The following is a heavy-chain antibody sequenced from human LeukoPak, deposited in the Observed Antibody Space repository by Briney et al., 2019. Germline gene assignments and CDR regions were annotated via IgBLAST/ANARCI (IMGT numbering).Heavy chain of an antibody. Sequence: PSETPSLTCTVSGGSITSDYWSWVRQPPGKGLEWIGYISYSGSTSYDPSLKSRVTISGDSSKKQFSLKLSSVTAADTAVYYCARFYYDSRGYWYYFDYWGQGTLVSVSS. D-gene: IGHD3-22*01. CDR1: GGSITSDY. J-gene: IGHJ4*02. CDR2: ISYSGST. CDR3: ARFYYDSRGYWYYFDY. V-gene: IGHV4-59*08.